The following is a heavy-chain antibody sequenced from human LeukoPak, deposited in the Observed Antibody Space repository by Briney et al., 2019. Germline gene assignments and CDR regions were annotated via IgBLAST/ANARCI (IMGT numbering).Heavy chain of an antibody. CDR1: GYSFTTYW. V-gene: IGHV5-51*01. D-gene: IGHD6-13*01. CDR2: IHPGDSDI. J-gene: IGHJ4*02. Sequence: GESLKISRKGSGYSFTTYWLGWVRQMPGKGLEWMGIIHPGDSDIRYSPSFQGQVTISADRSIGTAYLQWSSLKASDTAMYYCARQGGVAAAGAFNYWGQGTLVTVSS. CDR3: ARQGGVAAAGAFNY.